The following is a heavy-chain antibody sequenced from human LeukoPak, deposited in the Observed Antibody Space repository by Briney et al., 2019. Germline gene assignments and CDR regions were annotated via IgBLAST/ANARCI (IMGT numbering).Heavy chain of an antibody. CDR1: GGSFSDHY. D-gene: IGHD6-19*01. CDR3: ARAVPYSSGWYAGTYYFDY. J-gene: IGHJ4*02. CDR2: INHSGST. V-gene: IGHV4-34*01. Sequence: SETLSLTCAVYGGSFSDHYWSWIRQPPGKGLEWIGEINHSGSTNYNPSLKSRVTISVDTSKNQFSLKLSSVTAADTAVYYCARAVPYSSGWYAGTYYFDYRGQGTLVTVSS.